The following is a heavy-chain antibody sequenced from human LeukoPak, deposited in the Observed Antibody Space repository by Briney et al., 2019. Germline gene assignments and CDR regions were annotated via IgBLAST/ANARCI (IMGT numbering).Heavy chain of an antibody. Sequence: GGSLRLSCAASGYTFSSYSINWVRQAPGKGLEWVSSISVGSNYRYYADSVRGRFSISRDDARNSLYLQMDSLRGDDTAVYYCARLRRNSDRSGYYYYYDYWGQGTLVTVSS. D-gene: IGHD3-22*01. V-gene: IGHV3-21*01. CDR3: ARLRRNSDRSGYYYYYDY. CDR1: GYTFSSYS. CDR2: ISVGSNYR. J-gene: IGHJ4*02.